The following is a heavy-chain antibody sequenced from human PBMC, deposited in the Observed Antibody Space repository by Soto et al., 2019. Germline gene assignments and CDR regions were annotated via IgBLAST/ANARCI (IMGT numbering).Heavy chain of an antibody. CDR1: GGSIRSNSYY. J-gene: IGHJ5*02. CDR3: ARRYSSGWYAWFDP. V-gene: IGHV4-39*01. CDR2: IYYSGST. Sequence: QLLESGPGLVKPSETLSLTCTVSGGSIRSNSYYWGWIRQPPGKGLEWIGSIYYSGSTYHNPSLKSRVTISVDTSKNQFSLKMSSVTAADTAVYYCARRYSSGWYAWFDPWGQGTLVTVSS. D-gene: IGHD6-19*01.